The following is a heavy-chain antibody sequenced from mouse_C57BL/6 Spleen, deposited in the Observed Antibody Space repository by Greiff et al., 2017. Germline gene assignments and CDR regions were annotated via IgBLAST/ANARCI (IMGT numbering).Heavy chain of an antibody. V-gene: IGHV1-52*01. CDR1: GYTFTSYW. CDR2: IDPSDSET. Sequence: QVQLQQSGAELVRPGSSVKLSCKASGYTFTSYWMHWVKQRPIQGLEWIGNIDPSDSETHYNQKVKDKATLTVDKSSSTAYMQLSSLTSEYSAVYYCAREKDGNYTFAYWGQGTLVTVSA. CDR3: AREKDGNYTFAY. D-gene: IGHD2-1*01. J-gene: IGHJ3*01.